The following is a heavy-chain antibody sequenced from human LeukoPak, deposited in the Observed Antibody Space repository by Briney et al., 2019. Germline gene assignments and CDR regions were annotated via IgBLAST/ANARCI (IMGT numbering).Heavy chain of an antibody. CDR2: INSDGSST. Sequence: GGSLRLSCAASGFTFSSYWMHWVRQAPGKGLVWVSRINSDGSSTNYADSVKGRFTISRDNAKNTLYLQMNSLRAEDTAVYYCARDVYGDYAIDYWGQGTLVTVSS. V-gene: IGHV3-74*01. CDR3: ARDVYGDYAIDY. J-gene: IGHJ4*02. CDR1: GFTFSSYW. D-gene: IGHD4-17*01.